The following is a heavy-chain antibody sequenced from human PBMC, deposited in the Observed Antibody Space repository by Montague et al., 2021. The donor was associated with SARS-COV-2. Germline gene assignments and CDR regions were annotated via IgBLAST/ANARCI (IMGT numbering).Heavy chain of an antibody. J-gene: IGHJ4*02. CDR2: PYYRSKWYS. CDR1: GDSVSSNRLA. CDR3: VRYSGWFYFDF. Sequence: CAISGDSVSSNRLAWDWIRQSPPRRLERLGRPYYRSKWYSDYAPSVRGRLTVNPDASKNEFSLELNYVTPEDTAVYYCVRYSGWFYFDFWGQGTLVTVSS. V-gene: IGHV6-1*01. D-gene: IGHD6-19*01.